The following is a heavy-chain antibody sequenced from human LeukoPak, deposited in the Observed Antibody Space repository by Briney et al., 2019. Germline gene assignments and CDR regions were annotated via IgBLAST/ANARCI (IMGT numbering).Heavy chain of an antibody. V-gene: IGHV4-59*01. D-gene: IGHD3-3*01. CDR3: ARGGVPGGFYGSFDY. Sequence: NASETLSLTCTVSGGSISTYYWSWMRQPPGRGLEWIGYIYYSGSTNHNPSLQSRVTISVDTSKNQFSLKLSSVTAADTAVYYCARGGVPGGFYGSFDYWGQGTLVSVSS. J-gene: IGHJ4*02. CDR1: GGSISTYY. CDR2: IYYSGST.